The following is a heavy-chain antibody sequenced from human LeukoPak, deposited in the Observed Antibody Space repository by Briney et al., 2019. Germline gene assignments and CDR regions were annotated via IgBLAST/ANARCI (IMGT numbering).Heavy chain of an antibody. Sequence: ASETLSLTCTVSGGSISSYYWSWIRQPPGKGLEWIGYIYYSGSTNYDPSLKSRVTISVDTSKNQFSLRLSSVTAADTAVYYCARVTGYMIEDYFDYWGQGTLVTVSS. CDR2: IYYSGST. CDR3: ARVTGYMIEDYFDY. D-gene: IGHD3-22*01. CDR1: GGSISSYY. J-gene: IGHJ4*02. V-gene: IGHV4-59*01.